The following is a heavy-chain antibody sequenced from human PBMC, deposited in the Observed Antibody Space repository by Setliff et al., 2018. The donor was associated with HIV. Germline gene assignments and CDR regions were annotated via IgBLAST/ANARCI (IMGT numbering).Heavy chain of an antibody. Sequence: GGSLRLSCAASGFSFSDYYMSWIRQAPGKGLEWISYISSSSRHINYADSVKGRFTISRDNAKNSLYLQMTGLRVEDTAEYYCARVQYYSFWSGYFDIYGMDVWGQGTTVTVSS. CDR1: GFSFSDYY. J-gene: IGHJ6*02. CDR2: ISSSSRHI. V-gene: IGHV3-11*06. CDR3: ARVQYYSFWSGYFDIYGMDV. D-gene: IGHD3-3*01.